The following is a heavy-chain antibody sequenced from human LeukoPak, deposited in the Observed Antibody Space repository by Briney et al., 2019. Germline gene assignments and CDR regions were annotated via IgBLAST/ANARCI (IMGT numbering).Heavy chain of an antibody. J-gene: IGHJ4*02. Sequence: GGSLRLSCEATGSTFSSYAMHWARQAPGKGLEWVGITSYDGTINSYVDSVKGRFTISRDNSKNPVYLQINSLRVEDTAVYYCARTYYSGSGSYYPHNYFDYWGQGTLVAVSS. V-gene: IGHV3-30-3*01. CDR1: GSTFSSYA. CDR2: TSYDGTIN. D-gene: IGHD3-10*01. CDR3: ARTYYSGSGSYYPHNYFDY.